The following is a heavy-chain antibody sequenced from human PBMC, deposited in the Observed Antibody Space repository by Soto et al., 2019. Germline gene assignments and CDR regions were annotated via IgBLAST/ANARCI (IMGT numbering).Heavy chain of an antibody. CDR3: ARRET. Sequence: SETLSLTCTVSGGSISSHFWTWIRQPPGKGLEWIGHIFYSGSTNYNPSLKSRVTISVDTSKNQFSLRLSSVTAAGTAVYYCARRETWGQGILVTVSS. CDR1: GGSISSHF. CDR2: IFYSGST. J-gene: IGHJ5*02. V-gene: IGHV4-59*08.